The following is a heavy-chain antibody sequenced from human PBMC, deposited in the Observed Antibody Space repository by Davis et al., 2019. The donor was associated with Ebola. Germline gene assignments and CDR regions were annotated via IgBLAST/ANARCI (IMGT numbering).Heavy chain of an antibody. J-gene: IGHJ6*02. CDR2: ISAYNGNT. Sequence: AASVKVSCKASGYTFTSYGISWVRQAPGQGLEWMGWISAYNGNTNYAQKLQGRVTMTTDTSTSTAYMELRSLRSDDTAVYYCAKGDGDYGLLFLSYYYGMDVWGQGTTVTVSS. V-gene: IGHV1-18*01. D-gene: IGHD4-17*01. CDR1: GYTFTSYG. CDR3: AKGDGDYGLLFLSYYYGMDV.